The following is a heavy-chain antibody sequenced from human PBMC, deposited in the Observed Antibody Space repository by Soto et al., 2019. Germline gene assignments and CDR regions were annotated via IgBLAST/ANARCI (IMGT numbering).Heavy chain of an antibody. D-gene: IGHD4-17*01. J-gene: IGHJ3*02. CDR3: AKFPDYGDYDFKHAFDI. Sequence: GGSLRLSCAASGFTFSSYAMSWVRQAPGKGLEWVSAISGSGGSTYYADSVKGRFTISRDNSKNTLYLQMNSLRAEDTAVYYCAKFPDYGDYDFKHAFDIWGQGTMVTVS. V-gene: IGHV3-23*01. CDR2: ISGSGGST. CDR1: GFTFSSYA.